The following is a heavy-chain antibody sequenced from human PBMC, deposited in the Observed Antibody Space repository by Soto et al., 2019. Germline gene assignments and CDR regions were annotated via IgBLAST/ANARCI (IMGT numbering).Heavy chain of an antibody. CDR2: IYYSGST. Sequence: SETLSLTCTVSGGSISSYYCSWIRQPPGKGLEWIGYIYYSGSTNYNPSLKSRVTISVDTSKNQFSLKLSSVTAADTAVYYCARALILTGYYIHDAFDIWGQGTMVTVSS. J-gene: IGHJ3*02. CDR3: ARALILTGYYIHDAFDI. V-gene: IGHV4-59*01. D-gene: IGHD3-9*01. CDR1: GGSISSYY.